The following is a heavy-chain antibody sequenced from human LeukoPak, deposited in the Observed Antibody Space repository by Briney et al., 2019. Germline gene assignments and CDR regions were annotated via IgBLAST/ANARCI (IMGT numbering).Heavy chain of an antibody. D-gene: IGHD3-3*01. J-gene: IGHJ6*03. CDR2: ISGGGGDA. CDR3: AKGFGVVITLIYYMDV. CDR1: GFTFSDYA. Sequence: TGGSLRLSCAASGFTFSDYAMTWVRQSPGKGLEWVAAISGGGGDAAYADSVKGRFSISRDNSKNTVYLEMNSLSFDDTAVYYCAKGFGVVITLIYYMDVWGRGTTVTVSS. V-gene: IGHV3-23*01.